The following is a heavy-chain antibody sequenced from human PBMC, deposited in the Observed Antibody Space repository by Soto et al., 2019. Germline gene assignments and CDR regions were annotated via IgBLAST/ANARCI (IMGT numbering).Heavy chain of an antibody. Sequence: SDTLSLTCTVSGGSISSYCWSWIRQPPGKGLEWIGYIYYSGSTNYNPSLKSRVTISVDTSKSQFSLKLSSVTAADTAVYYCARERWNYDSSGYWYYGMDVWGQGTTVTVSS. V-gene: IGHV4-59*07. J-gene: IGHJ6*02. D-gene: IGHD3-22*01. CDR1: GGSISSYC. CDR2: IYYSGST. CDR3: ARERWNYDSSGYWYYGMDV.